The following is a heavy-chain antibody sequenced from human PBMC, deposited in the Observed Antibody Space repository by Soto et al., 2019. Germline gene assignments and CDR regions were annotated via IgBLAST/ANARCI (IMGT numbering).Heavy chain of an antibody. J-gene: IGHJ6*02. CDR2: MYNTGST. Sequence: SDTLSLTCTVSGGSISRYYWSWIRQPPGKGLGWIGYMYNTGSTIYNPSLRSRVTISVDTSKNQFSLKLNSVTAADTAVYYCARDLWGYCGTDCYPLDVWGQGTTVTVSS. V-gene: IGHV4-59*01. D-gene: IGHD2-21*02. CDR1: GGSISRYY. CDR3: ARDLWGYCGTDCYPLDV.